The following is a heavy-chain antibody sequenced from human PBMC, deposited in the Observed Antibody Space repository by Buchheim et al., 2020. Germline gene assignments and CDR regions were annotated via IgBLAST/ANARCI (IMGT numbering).Heavy chain of an antibody. CDR3: ARVPISIDCSSTSCSRGYFDY. J-gene: IGHJ4*02. CDR1: GGSFSAYY. CDR2: INHSGST. Sequence: QVQLQQWGAGLLKPSETLSLTCAVYGGSFSAYYWSWFRQPPGKGLEWIGEINHSGSTNYNPSLKSRVTISVDTSTNQFSLKLSSVTAADTAVYYCARVPISIDCSSTSCSRGYFDYWGQGNL. D-gene: IGHD2-2*01. V-gene: IGHV4-34*01.